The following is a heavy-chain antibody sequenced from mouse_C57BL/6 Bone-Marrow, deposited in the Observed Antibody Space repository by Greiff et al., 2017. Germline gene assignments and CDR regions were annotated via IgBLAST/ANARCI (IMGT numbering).Heavy chain of an antibody. CDR2: INPGSGGT. Sequence: VQLQQSGAELVRPGTSVKVSCKASGYAFTNYLIEWVKQRPGQGLEWIGVINPGSGGTNYNEKFKGKATLTGDKSSSTAYMQLSSLTSEDSAVYFCARSNAGVAGYYAMDYWGQGTSVTVSS. V-gene: IGHV1-54*01. CDR3: ARSNAGVAGYYAMDY. CDR1: GYAFTNYL. J-gene: IGHJ4*01. D-gene: IGHD1-1*01.